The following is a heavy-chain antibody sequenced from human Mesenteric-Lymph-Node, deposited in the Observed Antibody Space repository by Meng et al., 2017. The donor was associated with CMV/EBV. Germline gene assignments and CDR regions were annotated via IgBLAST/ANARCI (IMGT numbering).Heavy chain of an antibody. D-gene: IGHD3-3*01. Sequence: ASVKVSCKASGYTFTGYYMHWVRQAPGQGLEWMGWINPNSGGTNYAQKFQGRVTMTRDMSINTAYMELSSLRSEDTAVYYCARVRDFWSGDDAFDIWGQGTMVTVSS. J-gene: IGHJ3*02. CDR1: GYTFTGYY. CDR3: ARVRDFWSGDDAFDI. CDR2: INPNSGGT. V-gene: IGHV1-2*02.